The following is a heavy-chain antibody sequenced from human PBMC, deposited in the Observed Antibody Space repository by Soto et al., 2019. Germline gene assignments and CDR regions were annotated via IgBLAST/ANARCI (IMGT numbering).Heavy chain of an antibody. D-gene: IGHD1-26*01. J-gene: IGHJ4*02. V-gene: IGHV3-30-3*01. CDR2: ISYDGSNK. CDR1: GFTFSSYA. CDR3: ARDVGYFDY. Sequence: QVQLVESGGGVXXXGXXXRLSCAASGFTFSSYAMHWVRQAPGKGLEWVAVISYDGSNKYYADSVKGRFTISRDNSKNTLYLQMNSLRAEDTAVYYCARDVGYFDYWGQGTLVTVSS.